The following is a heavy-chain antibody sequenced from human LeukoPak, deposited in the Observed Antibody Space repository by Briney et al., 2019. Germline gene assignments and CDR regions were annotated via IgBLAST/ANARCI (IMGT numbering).Heavy chain of an antibody. D-gene: IGHD3-3*01. CDR2: IYYSGST. CDR3: ARGSDFWSRQFDY. CDR1: GGSISSYY. J-gene: IGHJ4*02. Sequence: SETLSLTCTVSGGSISSYYWSWIRQPPGKGLEWIGYIYYSGSTNYNPSLKSRVTISVDTSKNQFSLKLSSVTAADTAVYYCARGSDFWSRQFDYWGQGTLVTVSS. V-gene: IGHV4-59*12.